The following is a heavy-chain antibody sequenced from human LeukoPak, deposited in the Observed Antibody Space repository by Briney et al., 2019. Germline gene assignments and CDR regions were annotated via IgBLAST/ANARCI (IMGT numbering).Heavy chain of an antibody. Sequence: GGSLRLSCAASGFTFSDYYMSWIRQAPGKGLGWVSYISSSGSTIYYADSVKGRFTISRDNAKNSLYLQMNSLRAEDTAVYYCARPSGYDILTGYPSNYWGQGTLVTVSS. CDR2: ISSSGSTI. D-gene: IGHD3-9*01. J-gene: IGHJ4*02. V-gene: IGHV3-11*01. CDR3: ARPSGYDILTGYPSNY. CDR1: GFTFSDYY.